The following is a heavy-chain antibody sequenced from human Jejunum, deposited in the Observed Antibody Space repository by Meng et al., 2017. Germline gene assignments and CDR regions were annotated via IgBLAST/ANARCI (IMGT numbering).Heavy chain of an antibody. V-gene: IGHV3-9*02. CDR1: GFKSHDHA. CDR2: IFWDRRGT. D-gene: IGHD5/OR15-5a*01. J-gene: IGHJ4*02. Sequence: GGPLRLSCAIYGFKSHDHAMHWFRQPPGKGLEWVPAIFWDRRGTGYADPVRRRFTIPIDNVKNSLYLQMDSLRPEDTALYNCIKDVYAGGADSWGQGTMVTVSS. CDR3: IKDVYAGGADS.